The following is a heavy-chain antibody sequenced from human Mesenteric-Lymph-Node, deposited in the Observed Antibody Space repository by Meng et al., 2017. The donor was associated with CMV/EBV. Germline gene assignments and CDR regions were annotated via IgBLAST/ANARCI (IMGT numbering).Heavy chain of an antibody. D-gene: IGHD3-3*01. CDR3: AKDLGRITTN. CDR1: GINFNNYG. Sequence: GESLKISCAASGINFNNYGIHWVRQAPGKGLEWVAFIQYDGSDKYYADSLKGRFTISRDNSKNTLYLQMNSLTTEDTAIYYCAKDLGRITTNWGQGTLVTVSS. CDR2: IQYDGSDK. V-gene: IGHV3-30*02. J-gene: IGHJ4*02.